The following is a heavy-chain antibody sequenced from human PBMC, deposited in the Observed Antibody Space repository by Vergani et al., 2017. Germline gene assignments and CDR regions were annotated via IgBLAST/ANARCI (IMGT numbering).Heavy chain of an antibody. Sequence: QVQLQESGPGVVKPSQTLALTCAVSGGSISSGDHCWTRIRQRPGKGLEWIGYIFYSGTTYDNPSLRSRLTISVDTSQNQFSLKLRSVTAADTAVYYCARVDTXVPATSHFYYMDVWGKGTTVVVSS. V-gene: IGHV4-31*11. D-gene: IGHD6-25*01. CDR1: GGSISSGDHC. CDR3: ARVDTXVPATSHFYYMDV. J-gene: IGHJ6*03. CDR2: IFYSGTT.